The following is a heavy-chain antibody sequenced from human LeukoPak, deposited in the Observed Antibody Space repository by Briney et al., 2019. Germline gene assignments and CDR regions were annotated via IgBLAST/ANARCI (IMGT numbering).Heavy chain of an antibody. D-gene: IGHD2-15*01. CDR3: AKSTYYCSDSCQPDDAFDV. Sequence: GGSLRLSCAASGFTFSTYAMNWVRQVPGKGLEWVSGISNTAGFTYYADSVKGRFTISRDNSKNTLYLQLNSLRAEDTAVYYCAKSTYYCSDSCQPDDAFDVWGQGTMVTVSS. J-gene: IGHJ3*01. V-gene: IGHV3-23*01. CDR1: GFTFSTYA. CDR2: ISNTAGFT.